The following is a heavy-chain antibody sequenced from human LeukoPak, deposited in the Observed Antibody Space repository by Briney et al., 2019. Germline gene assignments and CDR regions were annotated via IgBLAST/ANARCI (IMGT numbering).Heavy chain of an antibody. D-gene: IGHD2-8*01. Sequence: GGSLRLSCAASGFTFRRYGMSWVRQAPGKGLEWVSAISGSGGSTFYGDSVKGRFTISRDNSKNTLYLQMNSLRAEDTAVYYCAKDSERYCTNGVCYTSFTYFDYWGQGTLVTVSS. J-gene: IGHJ4*02. CDR2: ISGSGGST. V-gene: IGHV3-23*01. CDR3: AKDSERYCTNGVCYTSFTYFDY. CDR1: GFTFRRYG.